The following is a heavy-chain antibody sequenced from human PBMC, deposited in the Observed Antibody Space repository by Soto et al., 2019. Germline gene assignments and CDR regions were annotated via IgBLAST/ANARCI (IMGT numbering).Heavy chain of an antibody. V-gene: IGHV3-23*01. CDR2: IHGSGETT. J-gene: IGHJ3*01. D-gene: IGHD1-26*01. CDR1: GFTFSTYP. Sequence: EEQLLESGGGLVQPGGSLRLSCAASGFTFSTYPMTWVRQAPGKGLEWVSSIHGSGETTYYAESVKCRFIISRDNSKNTLYLQMDSLTADDTAVYFCARRSRGSSYAAFEVWCQGTMVTVSS. CDR3: ARRSRGSSYAAFEV.